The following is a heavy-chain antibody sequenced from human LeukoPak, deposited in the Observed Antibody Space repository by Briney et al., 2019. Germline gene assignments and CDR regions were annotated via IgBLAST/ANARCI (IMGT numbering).Heavy chain of an antibody. J-gene: IGHJ3*02. CDR2: INWNGGST. D-gene: IGHD6-19*01. CDR1: GFTVSSNS. Sequence: GGSLRLSCTVSGFTVSSNSMSWVRQAPGKGLEWVSGINWNGGSTGYADSVKGRFTISRDNAKNSLYLQMNSLRAEDTALYYCARAGYSSGWYEEAAFDIWGQGTMVTVSS. V-gene: IGHV3-20*04. CDR3: ARAGYSSGWYEEAAFDI.